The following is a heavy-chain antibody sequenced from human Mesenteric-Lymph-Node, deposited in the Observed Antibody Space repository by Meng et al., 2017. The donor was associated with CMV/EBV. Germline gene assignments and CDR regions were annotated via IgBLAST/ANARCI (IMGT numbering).Heavy chain of an antibody. CDR2: LSGSGNTI. CDR3: AKDLNGDYGS. V-gene: IGHV3-23*01. J-gene: IGHJ4*02. Sequence: GESLKISCAASGFTFSSYAMSWVRRAPGKGLEWVSTLSGSGNTIYYADSVKGRFTISRDNSKNTLYLQMNSLRAEDTAVYYCAKDLNGDYGSWGQGTLVTVSS. CDR1: GFTFSSYA. D-gene: IGHD4-17*01.